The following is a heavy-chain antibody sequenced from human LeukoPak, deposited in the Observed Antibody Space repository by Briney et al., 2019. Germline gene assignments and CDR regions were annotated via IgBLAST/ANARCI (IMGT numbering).Heavy chain of an antibody. CDR3: AKGKGGGAAAIRH. CDR2: ISGSGGST. V-gene: IGHV3-23*01. Sequence: GGSLTLSCAAYGFTLSSYAMSWVRQAQRKGLEWVSAISGSGGSTYYAHSVKGRFTISRDNSKNTLYLQMNSLRAEDTAVYYYAKGKGGGAAAIRHWGQGTLVTVSS. J-gene: IGHJ4*02. D-gene: IGHD6-13*01. CDR1: GFTLSSYA.